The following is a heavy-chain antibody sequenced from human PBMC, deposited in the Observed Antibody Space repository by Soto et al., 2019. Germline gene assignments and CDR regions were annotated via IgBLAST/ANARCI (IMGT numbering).Heavy chain of an antibody. CDR3: AIGGYYDSSGYYHTYYYGMDV. V-gene: IGHV4-34*01. CDR2: IKHSGST. J-gene: IGHJ6*02. CDR1: GGSFSGYY. D-gene: IGHD3-22*01. Sequence: SETLSLTCAVHGGSFSGYYWSWIRPPPGKGLEWIGEIKHSGSTNYNPSLKSRVTISVDTSKNQFSLMLSSVTAADTAVYYCAIGGYYDSSGYYHTYYYGMDVWGQGTTVTVSS.